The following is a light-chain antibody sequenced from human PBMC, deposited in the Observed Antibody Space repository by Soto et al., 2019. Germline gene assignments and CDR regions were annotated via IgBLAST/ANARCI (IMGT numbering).Light chain of an antibody. Sequence: EIVLTQSPGTLPLSPGERATLSSRPSQSVTSTYLAWYQQKPGQAPRLLIYGLSSRATGITDRFSGSGSGTDSTLTISRLEPEDVAVYYCQHYGSSPQTFGQGTKVEIK. CDR1: QSVTSTY. V-gene: IGKV3-20*01. CDR3: QHYGSSPQT. CDR2: GLS. J-gene: IGKJ1*01.